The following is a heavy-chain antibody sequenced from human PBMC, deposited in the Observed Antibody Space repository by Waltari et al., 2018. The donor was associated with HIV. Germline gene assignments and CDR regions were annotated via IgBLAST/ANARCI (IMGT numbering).Heavy chain of an antibody. CDR1: GFTFRSSG. CDR2: ISYDGSNK. D-gene: IGHD2-21*02. Sequence: QVQLVESGGGVVQPGRSLRLSCAASGFTFRSSGMHLFRHAPGKGLEWVAVISYDGSNKYYADSVKGRFTISRDNSKNTLYLQMNSLRAEDTAVYYCAKDAPDCGGDCYPGYWGQGTLVTVSS. V-gene: IGHV3-30*18. CDR3: AKDAPDCGGDCYPGY. J-gene: IGHJ4*02.